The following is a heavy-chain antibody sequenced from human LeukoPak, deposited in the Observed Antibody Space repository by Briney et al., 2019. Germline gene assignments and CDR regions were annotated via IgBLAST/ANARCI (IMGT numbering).Heavy chain of an antibody. D-gene: IGHD3-10*01. CDR3: ARVVSGRGNMDV. CDR1: RGSISSSSYF. V-gene: IGHV4-39*07. Sequence: SETLPLTCTVSRGSISSSSYFWGWIRQPPGKGLEWIGTINYSRSPYYNPSLRSRVTISLDTSKNQFSLKLSSVTAADTAMYYCARVVSGRGNMDVWGKGTTVTVSS. CDR2: INYSRSP. J-gene: IGHJ6*03.